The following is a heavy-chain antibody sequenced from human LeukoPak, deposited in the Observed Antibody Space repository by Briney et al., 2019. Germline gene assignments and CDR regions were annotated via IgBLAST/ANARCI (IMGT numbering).Heavy chain of an antibody. CDR3: ARVKADSGGWYHVLD. CDR1: GFTFSGHA. Sequence: GRSLRRSCAASGFTFSGHAMHWVRQATGKSLEWVSGIGTGGDTHYADSVKGRFTISRENAKNSLFLQMNSLTAGDTAIYYCARVKADSGGWYHVLDWGQGTLVTVSS. J-gene: IGHJ4*02. CDR2: IGTGGDT. D-gene: IGHD6-19*01. V-gene: IGHV3-13*01.